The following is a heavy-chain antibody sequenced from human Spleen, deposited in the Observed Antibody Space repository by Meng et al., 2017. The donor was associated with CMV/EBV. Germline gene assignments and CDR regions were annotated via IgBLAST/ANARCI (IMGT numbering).Heavy chain of an antibody. CDR3: AKDGPRRFGELLSGGQGYFDY. Sequence: GESLKISCAVSQFTFSTYSMNWVRQAPGKGLEWVSAISGSGGSTYYADSVKGRFTISRDNSKNTLYLQMNSLRAEDTAVYYCAKDGPRRFGELLSGGQGYFDYWGQGTLVTVSS. CDR2: ISGSGGST. J-gene: IGHJ4*02. V-gene: IGHV3-23*01. D-gene: IGHD2-2*01. CDR1: QFTFSTYS.